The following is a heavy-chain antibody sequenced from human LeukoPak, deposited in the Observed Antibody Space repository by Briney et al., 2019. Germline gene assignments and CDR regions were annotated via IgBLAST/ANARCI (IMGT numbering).Heavy chain of an antibody. V-gene: IGHV3-21*01. CDR2: ISTSSSYI. Sequence: GGSLRLSCAASGFTFSSYEMNWVRQAPGKGLEWVSYISTSSSYIHYADSVNGRFTISRDNAKKSLFLQMNSLRAEDTAVYYCARAPLHLAMYHYFDYWGQGTLVTVSS. CDR3: ARAPLHLAMYHYFDY. CDR1: GFTFSSYE. D-gene: IGHD2-2*01. J-gene: IGHJ4*02.